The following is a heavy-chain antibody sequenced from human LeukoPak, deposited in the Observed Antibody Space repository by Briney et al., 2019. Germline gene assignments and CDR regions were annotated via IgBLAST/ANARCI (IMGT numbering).Heavy chain of an antibody. CDR3: ATNAGPAALDAIDI. CDR2: ISYRGTT. J-gene: IGHJ3*02. CDR1: GDSINRHY. D-gene: IGHD2-2*01. Sequence: SETLSLTCTVSGDSINRHYWSWIRQPPGKGLEWNGYISYRGTTNYNPSPKIRVTISIDTSNNQFSLRLSSVTAADTAVYYCATNAGPAALDAIDIWGQGTIVTVSS. V-gene: IGHV4-59*08.